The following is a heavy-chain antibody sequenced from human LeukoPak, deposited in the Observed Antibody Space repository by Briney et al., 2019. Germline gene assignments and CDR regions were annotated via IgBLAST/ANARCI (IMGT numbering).Heavy chain of an antibody. CDR1: GFTFSSYS. CDR3: ATSTTSFDY. J-gene: IGHJ4*02. D-gene: IGHD1-14*01. Sequence: GGSLRLSCAASGFTFSSYSMNWVRQAPGKGLEWVSYISSSSSTTYYADSVKGRFTISRDNSKNTLYLQMDSLRAEDTAIYYCATSTTSFDYWGQGTLVTVSS. V-gene: IGHV3-48*01. CDR2: ISSSSSTT.